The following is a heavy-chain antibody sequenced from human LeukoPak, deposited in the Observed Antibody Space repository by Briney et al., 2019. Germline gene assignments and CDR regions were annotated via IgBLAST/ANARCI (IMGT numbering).Heavy chain of an antibody. D-gene: IGHD5-18*01. Sequence: SGGSLRLSCAASGFSSSNYWMTWIRQAPGKGLEWVATIKGDGSDKRYVDSVKGRFTISRDDVKNSLYLQLNNLRAEDTATYYCARAQWGYPFDVWGQGTRVTVSS. CDR3: ARAQWGYPFDV. CDR1: GFSSSNYW. V-gene: IGHV3-7*03. CDR2: IKGDGSDK. J-gene: IGHJ3*01.